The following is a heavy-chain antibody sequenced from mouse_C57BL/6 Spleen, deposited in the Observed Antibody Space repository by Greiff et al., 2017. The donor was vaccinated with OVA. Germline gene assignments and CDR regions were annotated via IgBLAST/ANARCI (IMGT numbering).Heavy chain of an antibody. D-gene: IGHD2-4*01. V-gene: IGHV10-1*01. CDR1: GFSFNTYA. Sequence: EVQLVESGGGLVQPKGSLKLSCAASGFSFNTYAMNWVRQAPGKGLEWVARIRSKSNNYATYYADSVKDRFTISRDDSESMLYLQMNNLKTEDTAMYYCVRDDYGGYFDVWGTGTTVTVSS. J-gene: IGHJ1*03. CDR3: VRDDYGGYFDV. CDR2: IRSKSNNYAT.